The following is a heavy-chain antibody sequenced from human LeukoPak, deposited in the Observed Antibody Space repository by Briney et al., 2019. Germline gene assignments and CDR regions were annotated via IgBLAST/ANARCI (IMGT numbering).Heavy chain of an antibody. J-gene: IGHJ5*02. Sequence: EASMKVSCKASGFTFNIYFLHWVRQAPGQGLEYMGRINPNNGDTNYAQKFQGRVTMTRDTATDTAYLELSRLTSGDTAVYYCTRTHIPYCAGKSCYSFDPWGQGTLVTVSS. CDR2: INPNNGDT. CDR1: GFTFNIYF. V-gene: IGHV1-2*06. D-gene: IGHD2-21*01. CDR3: TRTHIPYCAGKSCYSFDP.